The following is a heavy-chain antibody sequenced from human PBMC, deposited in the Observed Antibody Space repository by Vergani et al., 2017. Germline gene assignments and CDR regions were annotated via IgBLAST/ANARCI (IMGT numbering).Heavy chain of an antibody. V-gene: IGHV3-30-3*01. D-gene: IGHD1-20*01. J-gene: IGHJ4*02. Sequence: QVQLVDSGGGVVQPGRSLRLSCAASGFTFSSYAMYWVRQAPGKGLAWVAVISYDGSNKYYADSVKSRFTISRDNSKNTLHQQMNSLRAEDTAVYYCARDWQLGITGTLADYWGGGRLVTVSS. CDR3: ARDWQLGITGTLADY. CDR2: ISYDGSNK. CDR1: GFTFSSYA.